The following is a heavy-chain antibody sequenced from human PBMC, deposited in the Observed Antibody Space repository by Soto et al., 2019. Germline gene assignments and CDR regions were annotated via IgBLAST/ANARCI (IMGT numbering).Heavy chain of an antibody. CDR2: INPNSGGT. CDR1: GYTFTGYY. D-gene: IGHD6-13*01. CDR3: ARGQQLVPCYYYYMDV. V-gene: IGHV1-2*04. J-gene: IGHJ6*03. Sequence: ASVKVSCKASGYTFTGYYMHWVRQAPGQGLEWMGWINPNSGGTNYAQKFQVWVTMTRDTSISTAYMELSRLRSDDTAVYYCARGQQLVPCYYYYMDVWGKGTTVTVSS.